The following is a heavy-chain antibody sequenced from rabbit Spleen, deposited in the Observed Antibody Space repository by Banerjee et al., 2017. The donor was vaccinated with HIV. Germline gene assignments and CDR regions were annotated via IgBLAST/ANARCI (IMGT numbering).Heavy chain of an antibody. V-gene: IGHV1S45*01. J-gene: IGHJ4*01. CDR2: IDAGSSGSA. Sequence: QEQLVESGGGLVQPEGSLTLTCTASGFTLSSSYYMCWVRQAPGKGLEWIGCIDAGSSGSAYYASWAKGRFTISKTSSTTVTLQMNSLTAADTATYFCARDPYGTANGYYFLWGQGTLVTVS. CDR1: GFTLSSSYY. D-gene: IGHD1-1*01. CDR3: ARDPYGTANGYYFL.